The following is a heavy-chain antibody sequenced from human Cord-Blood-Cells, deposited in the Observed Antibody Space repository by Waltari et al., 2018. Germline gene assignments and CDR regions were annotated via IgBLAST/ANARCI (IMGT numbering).Heavy chain of an antibody. CDR1: GGSFSGYY. J-gene: IGHJ5*02. V-gene: IGHV4-34*01. Sequence: QVQLQQWGAGLLKPSETLSLTCAVYGGSFSGYYWSWIRQPPGKGLEWVGEINHSGSTNYTPSLKSRVTILVETSKNQFSLKLSSVTDADTAVYYCARGDYCSSTSCSLGRREGNGFDPWGQGTLVTVSS. CDR2: INHSGST. CDR3: ARGDYCSSTSCSLGRREGNGFDP. D-gene: IGHD2-2*01.